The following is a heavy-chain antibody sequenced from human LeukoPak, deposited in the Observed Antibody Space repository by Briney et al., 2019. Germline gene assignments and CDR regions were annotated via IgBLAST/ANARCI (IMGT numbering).Heavy chain of an antibody. D-gene: IGHD6-19*01. CDR2: FDPEDGET. J-gene: IGHJ3*02. V-gene: IGHV1-24*01. CDR1: GYTLTELS. Sequence: ASVKVSCKVSGYTLTELSMHWVRQAPGKGLEWMGGFDPEDGETIYAQKFQGRVTMTEDTSTDTAYMELSSLRSEDTAVYYCATGPQWLVVFAFDIWGQGTMVTVSS. CDR3: ATGPQWLVVFAFDI.